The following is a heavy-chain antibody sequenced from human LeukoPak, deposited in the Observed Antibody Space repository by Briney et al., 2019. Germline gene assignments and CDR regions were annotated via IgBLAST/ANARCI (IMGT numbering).Heavy chain of an antibody. D-gene: IGHD1-14*01. J-gene: IGHJ4*02. V-gene: IGHV3-74*01. Sequence: PGGSLRLSCAASGFTFSRYWMHWVRQAPGKGLVWASRINSDGSRTTYADSVKGRFTISRDNAKNTLYMQVNSLRAEDTAVYYCARSNNPDYWGQGTLVTVSS. CDR3: ARSNNPDY. CDR2: INSDGSRT. CDR1: GFTFSRYW.